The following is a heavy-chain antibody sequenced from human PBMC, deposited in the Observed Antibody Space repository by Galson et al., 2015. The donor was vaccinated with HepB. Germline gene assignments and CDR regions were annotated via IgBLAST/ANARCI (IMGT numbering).Heavy chain of an antibody. CDR3: ARLGDVDV. CDR1: GDNVSSESAA. CDR2: TYYRSKWYS. V-gene: IGHV6-1*01. J-gene: IGHJ6*02. Sequence: CAISGDNVSSESAAWNWIRQSPSRGLEWLGRTYYRSKWYSEYAASVKSRITINPDTSKNQFSLQLNSVTPEDAAVYYCARLGDVDVWGQGTTVTVSS. D-gene: IGHD3-16*01.